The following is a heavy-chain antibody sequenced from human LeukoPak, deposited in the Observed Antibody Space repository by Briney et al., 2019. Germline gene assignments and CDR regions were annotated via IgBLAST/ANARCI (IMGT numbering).Heavy chain of an antibody. V-gene: IGHV1-2*02. CDR2: INPNSGGT. CDR1: GYTFTGYY. D-gene: IGHD2-2*02. CDR3: ARGANIVPAAIQPRGLDY. Sequence: GAAVKVSCKASGYTFTGYYMHWVRQAPGQGPEWMGWINPNSGGTNYAQKFQGRVTMTRDTSISTAYMELSRLRSDDTAVYYCARGANIVPAAIQPRGLDYWGQGTLVTVSS. J-gene: IGHJ4*02.